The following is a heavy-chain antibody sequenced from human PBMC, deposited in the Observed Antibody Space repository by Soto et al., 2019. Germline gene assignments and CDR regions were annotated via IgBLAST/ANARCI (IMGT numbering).Heavy chain of an antibody. Sequence: QVQLVESGGGVVQPGRSLRLSCAASGFTFSSYAMHWVRQAPGKGLEWVAVISYDGSNKYYADSVKGRFTISRDNSKNTLYLQMNSLRAEDTAVYYCARGPLTTYYYDCSGYYFDYWGQGTLVTVSS. CDR3: ARGPLTTYYYDCSGYYFDY. J-gene: IGHJ4*02. V-gene: IGHV3-30-3*01. D-gene: IGHD3-22*01. CDR1: GFTFSSYA. CDR2: ISYDGSNK.